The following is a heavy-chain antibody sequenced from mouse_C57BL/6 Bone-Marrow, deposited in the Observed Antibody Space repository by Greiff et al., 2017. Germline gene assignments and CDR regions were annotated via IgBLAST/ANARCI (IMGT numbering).Heavy chain of an antibody. CDR1: GFTFSDYG. D-gene: IGHD2-5*01. J-gene: IGHJ2*01. V-gene: IGHV5-17*01. Sequence: EVHLVESGGGLVKPGGSLKLSCAASGFTFSDYGMHWVRQAPEKGLEWVAYISSGSSTIYYADTVKGRFTISRDNAKNTLFLQMSSLRSEDTAMYYCAREHYSNYEDDWGKGTTLTVSS. CDR2: ISSGSSTI. CDR3: AREHYSNYEDD.